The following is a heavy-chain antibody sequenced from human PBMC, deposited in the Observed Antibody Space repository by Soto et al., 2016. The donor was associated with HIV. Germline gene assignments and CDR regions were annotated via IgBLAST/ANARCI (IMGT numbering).Heavy chain of an antibody. CDR1: GFTLTDYY. Sequence: QVQLVESGGGLVKPGVSLRLSCAASGFTLTDYYMSWIRQAPGKGLEWVSYISSSGSATYYADSVKGRFTISRDNGKNSLYLQMNSLRAEDTAVYYCARRGGIVGTTTAVGYWGQGTLVTVSS. CDR2: ISSSGSAT. D-gene: IGHD1-26*01. V-gene: IGHV3-11*04. CDR3: ARRGGIVGTTTAVGY. J-gene: IGHJ4*02.